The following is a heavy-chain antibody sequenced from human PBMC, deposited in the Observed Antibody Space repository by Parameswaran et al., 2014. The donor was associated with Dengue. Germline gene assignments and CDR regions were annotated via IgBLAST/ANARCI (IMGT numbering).Heavy chain of an antibody. D-gene: IGHD6-19*01. CDR3: ARDLVVAVAGIGAFDI. V-gene: IGHV1-18*01. CDR2: ISAYNGNT. J-gene: IGHJ3*02. Sequence: SWVRQAPGQGLEWMGWISAYNGNTNYAQKLQGRVTMTTDASTSTAYMELRSLRSDDTAVYYCARDLVVAVAGIGAFDIWGQGTMVTVSS.